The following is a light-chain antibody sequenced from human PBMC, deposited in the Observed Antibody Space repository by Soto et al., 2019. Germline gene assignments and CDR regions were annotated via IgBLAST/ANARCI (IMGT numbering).Light chain of an antibody. CDR2: EVS. V-gene: IGLV2-14*01. J-gene: IGLJ1*01. CDR1: SSDIGGYNY. CDR3: SSYTSSDTYV. Sequence: QSVLAQPASVSGPPGQSITISCTGTSSDIGGYNYVSWYQHHPGKAPKPIIYEVSNRPSGVSNRFSGSKSGNTASLTISGLQADDEADYYCSSYTSSDTYVFGTGTKVTVL.